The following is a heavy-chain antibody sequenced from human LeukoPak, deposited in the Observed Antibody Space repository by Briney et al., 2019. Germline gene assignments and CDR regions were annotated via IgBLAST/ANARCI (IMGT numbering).Heavy chain of an antibody. Sequence: GSLRLSCAASGFTFSSYSMNWVRQAPGKGLEWVSSISSSSSYIYYADSVKGRFTISRDNAKNSLYLQMNSLRAEDTAVYYCARSHMYYYDSSGYLASDYWGQGTLVTVSS. CDR2: ISSSSSYI. CDR3: ARSHMYYYDSSGYLASDY. J-gene: IGHJ4*02. CDR1: GFTFSSYS. V-gene: IGHV3-21*01. D-gene: IGHD3-22*01.